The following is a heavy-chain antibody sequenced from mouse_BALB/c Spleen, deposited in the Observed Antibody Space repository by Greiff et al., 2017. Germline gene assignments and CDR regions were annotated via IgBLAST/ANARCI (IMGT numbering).Heavy chain of an antibody. V-gene: IGHV5-6-5*01. CDR2: ISSGGST. CDR1: GFTFSSYA. D-gene: IGHD2-10*02. J-gene: IGHJ2*01. Sequence: DVHLVESGGGLVKPGGSLKLSCAASGFTFSSYAMSWVRQTPEKRLEWVASISSGGSTYYPDSVKGRFTISRDNARNILYLQMSSLRSEDTAMYYCARKYGNYVDYWGQGTTLTVSS. CDR3: ARKYGNYVDY.